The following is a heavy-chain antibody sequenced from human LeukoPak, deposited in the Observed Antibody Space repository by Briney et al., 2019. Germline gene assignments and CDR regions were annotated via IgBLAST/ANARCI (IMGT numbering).Heavy chain of an antibody. CDR2: IKQDGSEK. V-gene: IGHV3-7*01. CDR1: GGSFSGYY. J-gene: IGHJ5*02. CDR3: ARDRDNYPNWFDP. Sequence: ETLSLTCAVYGGSFSGYYWSWVRQAPGKGLEWVANIKQDGSEKYYVDSVKGRFTISRDNAKNSLYLQVNSLRAEDTAVYYCARDRDNYPNWFDPWGQGTLVTVSS. D-gene: IGHD5-24*01.